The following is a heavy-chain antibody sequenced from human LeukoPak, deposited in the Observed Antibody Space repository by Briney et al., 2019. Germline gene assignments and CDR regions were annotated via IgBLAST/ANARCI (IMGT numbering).Heavy chain of an antibody. Sequence: SVKVSCKASRGTFSSYAISWVRQAPGQGLEWMGGIIPIFGTANYAQKFQGRVTTTADKATSTAYMELSSLRSEDTAVYYCAGGRTDIVVVPATLRNYYFDYWGQGTLVTVSS. CDR1: RGTFSSYA. V-gene: IGHV1-69*06. CDR2: IIPIFGTA. J-gene: IGHJ4*02. CDR3: AGGRTDIVVVPATLRNYYFDY. D-gene: IGHD2-2*01.